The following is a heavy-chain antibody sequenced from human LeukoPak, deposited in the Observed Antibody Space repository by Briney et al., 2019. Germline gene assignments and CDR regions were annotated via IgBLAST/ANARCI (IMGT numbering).Heavy chain of an antibody. V-gene: IGHV3-23*01. CDR1: GFTFSSSA. Sequence: PGGSLRLSCAASGFTFSSSAMSWVRQAPGKGLEWVSSIGGSGDSTNHADSVKGRFSISRDNSKNTLYLQMNSLRAEDTPVYYCEKGAYRTPYYYRAVGGKGTRVTVPS. CDR3: EKGAYRTPYYYRAV. J-gene: IGHJ6*03. CDR2: IGGSGDST. D-gene: IGHD4-11*01.